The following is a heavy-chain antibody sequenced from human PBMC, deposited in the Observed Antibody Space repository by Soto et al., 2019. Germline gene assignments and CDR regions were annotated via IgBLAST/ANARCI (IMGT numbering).Heavy chain of an antibody. J-gene: IGHJ2*01. CDR1: GFTFSDHF. Sequence: EVQLVESGGGLVQPGGSLRLSCAASGFTFSDHFMDWVRQAPGKGLEWVGRIKTRAYGYATQYAASVKGRFTVSRDDSENSFYLQMNTLKTDDTAVYYCASPEFIGDALRDRYFDFWGRGTLVTVSS. CDR2: IKTRAYGYAT. CDR3: ASPEFIGDALRDRYFDF. D-gene: IGHD2-21*01. V-gene: IGHV3-72*01.